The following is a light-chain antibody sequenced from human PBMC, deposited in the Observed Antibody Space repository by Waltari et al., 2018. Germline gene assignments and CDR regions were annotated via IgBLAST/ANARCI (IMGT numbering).Light chain of an antibody. CDR2: DAT. J-gene: IGKJ2*01. V-gene: IGKV3-11*01. CDR1: QSVDNF. CDR3: HQGSTWPRT. Sequence: EIVLTQSPVTLSLSPGQRATLSCRASQSVDNFLGWYHQKPGQAPRPPSYDATNRAPGIPARFSGGGYATDFTLTISSLEPEDVGLYYCHQGSTWPRTFGQGTKLEI.